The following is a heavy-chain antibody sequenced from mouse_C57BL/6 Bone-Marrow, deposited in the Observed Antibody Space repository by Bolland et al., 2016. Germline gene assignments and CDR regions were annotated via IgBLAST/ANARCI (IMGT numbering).Heavy chain of an antibody. J-gene: IGHJ3*01. CDR3: ARHYSNYGY. D-gene: IGHD2-5*01. V-gene: IGHV1-26*01. CDR2: NNGGT. Sequence: NNGGTSYNQKFKGKATLTVDKSSSTAYMDLRSLTSEDSAVYYCARHYSNYGYWGQGTLV.